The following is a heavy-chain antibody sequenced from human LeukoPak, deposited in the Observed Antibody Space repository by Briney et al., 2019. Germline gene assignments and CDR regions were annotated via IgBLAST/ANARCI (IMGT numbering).Heavy chain of an antibody. J-gene: IGHJ4*02. V-gene: IGHV1-2*06. D-gene: IGHD5-18*01. CDR3: ARDLWGYSYGYSGFDY. Sequence: ASVKVSCKASGYALTGSNMSWVRRAPGQGLEWMGRIIPNSGGTNYAQKFQGRVTMTRDTSISTAYMELSRLRSDDTAVYYCARDLWGYSYGYSGFDYWGQGTLVTVSS. CDR2: IIPNSGGT. CDR1: GYALTGSN.